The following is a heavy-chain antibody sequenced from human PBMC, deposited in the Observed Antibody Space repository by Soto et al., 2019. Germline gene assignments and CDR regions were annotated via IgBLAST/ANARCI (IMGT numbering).Heavy chain of an antibody. V-gene: IGHV3-72*01. Sequence: PGGSLRLSCAASGFTFSDHYMDWVRQAPGKGLEWVGRTRNKANSYTTEYAASVKGRFTISRDDSKNSLYLQMNSLKTEDTAVYYCARNRVPYYYGMDVWGQGTTVTVSS. D-gene: IGHD3-10*01. CDR3: ARNRVPYYYGMDV. CDR1: GFTFSDHY. CDR2: TRNKANSYTT. J-gene: IGHJ6*02.